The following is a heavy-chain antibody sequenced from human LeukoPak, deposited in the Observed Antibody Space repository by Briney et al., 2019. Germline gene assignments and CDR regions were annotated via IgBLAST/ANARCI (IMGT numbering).Heavy chain of an antibody. CDR2: MKQDGSEQ. V-gene: IGHV3-7*03. D-gene: IGHD3-3*01. Sequence: GGSLRLSCVGSGFTFRSYAMSWVRQAPGKGLEWVANMKQDGSEQYYVDSMKGRFTISRDNAKNSLYLQINSLRAEDTAVYYCARDRHYDFWSGYYTPFNSWGQGTLVTVSS. CDR3: ARDRHYDFWSGYYTPFNS. CDR1: GFTFRSYA. J-gene: IGHJ4*02.